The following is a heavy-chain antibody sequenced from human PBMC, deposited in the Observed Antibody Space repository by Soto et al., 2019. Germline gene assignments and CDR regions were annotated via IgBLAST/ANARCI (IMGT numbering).Heavy chain of an antibody. V-gene: IGHV3-7*01. J-gene: IGHJ6*02. Sequence: GSLRLSCAASGFTFSSYWMSWVRQAPGKGLEWVANIKQDGSEKYYVDSVKGRFTISRDNAKNSLYLQMNSLRAKDTAVYYCARDEQWLVLSQVVYYGMDVWGQGTTVTVSS. D-gene: IGHD6-19*01. CDR2: IKQDGSEK. CDR1: GFTFSSYW. CDR3: ARDEQWLVLSQVVYYGMDV.